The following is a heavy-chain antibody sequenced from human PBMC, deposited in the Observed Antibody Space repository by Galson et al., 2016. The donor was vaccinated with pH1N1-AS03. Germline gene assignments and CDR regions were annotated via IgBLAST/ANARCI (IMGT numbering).Heavy chain of an antibody. CDR1: AFPLRNYA. D-gene: IGHD3-16*01. CDR3: TQGGGGGPDDG. CDR2: LGSGGDT. Sequence: SLRLSCAASAFPLRNYALRWVRQAPGKGLEWVSTLGSGGDTHYADSVKGRFTISRDKSKNTMYLQMNSLRAEDTAIYYCTQGGGGGPDDGWGQGALVTVSS. V-gene: IGHV3-23*01. J-gene: IGHJ4*02.